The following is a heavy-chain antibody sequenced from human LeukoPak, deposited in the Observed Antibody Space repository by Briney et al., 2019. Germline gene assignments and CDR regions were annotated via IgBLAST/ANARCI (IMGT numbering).Heavy chain of an antibody. V-gene: IGHV3-48*02. CDR3: ARAGYDILTGYFFDY. D-gene: IGHD3-9*01. CDR2: ISSSSSTI. Sequence: PGGSLRLSCAASGFTFSSYSMNWVRQAPGKGLEWVSYISSSSSTIYYADSVKGRFTISRDNAKNSLYLQMNSLRDEDTAVYYCARAGYDILTGYFFDYWGQGTLVTVSS. CDR1: GFTFSSYS. J-gene: IGHJ4*02.